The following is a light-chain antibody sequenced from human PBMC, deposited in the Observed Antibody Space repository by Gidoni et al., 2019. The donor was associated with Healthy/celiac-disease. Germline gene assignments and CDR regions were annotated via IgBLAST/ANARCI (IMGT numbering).Light chain of an antibody. J-gene: IGKJ1*01. V-gene: IGKV2-28*01. CDR3: MQALQTPRT. CDR2: LGS. CDR1: HSLLHSNGYNY. Sequence: DIVMTQSPLSLPVTPGEPASLSCRSSHSLLHSNGYNYLDWYLQKPGQSPQLLIYLGSNRASGVPDRFSGSGSGTDFTLKISRVEAEDVGVYYCMQALQTPRTFGQGTKVEIK.